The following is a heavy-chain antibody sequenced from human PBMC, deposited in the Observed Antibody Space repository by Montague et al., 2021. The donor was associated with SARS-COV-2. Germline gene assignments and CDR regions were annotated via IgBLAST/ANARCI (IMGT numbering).Heavy chain of an antibody. D-gene: IGHD2-2*01. J-gene: IGHJ6*02. Sequence: SETLSLTCAVYGGSFGGDYWRWIRQPPSEVQSRKRVICHSLNANNNPSLKRRVTISIDTSKNQFSLKLSSVTAADTAVYYCARFAYRLLFIASYYGMDVWGQGTTVTVSS. CDR1: GGSFGGDY. CDR3: ARFAYRLLFIASYYGMDV. CDR2: ICHSLNA. V-gene: IGHV4-34*01.